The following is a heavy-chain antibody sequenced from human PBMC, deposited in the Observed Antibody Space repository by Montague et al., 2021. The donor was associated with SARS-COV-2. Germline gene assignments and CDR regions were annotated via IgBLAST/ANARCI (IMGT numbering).Heavy chain of an antibody. J-gene: IGHJ4*02. CDR3: ARDSFVFGAGSQDRIDF. V-gene: IGHV4-4*07. Sequence: SETLSLTCTVSGDSITNHYWSWIRQPPGKGLEWIGRMHLTGSTNYNPFLNSRVTMSADTSKNQFSLKLTSVTAADTAVYFCARDSFVFGAGSQDRIDFWGQGTLVTVSS. CDR1: GDSITNHY. D-gene: IGHD4/OR15-4a*01. CDR2: MHLTGST.